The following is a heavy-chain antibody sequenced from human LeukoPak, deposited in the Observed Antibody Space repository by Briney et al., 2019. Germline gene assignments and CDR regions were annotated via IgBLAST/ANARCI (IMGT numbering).Heavy chain of an antibody. V-gene: IGHV3-21*01. CDR1: GFTFSSHT. CDR2: ISSSSSYI. D-gene: IGHD1-26*01. J-gene: IGHJ6*03. CDR3: ARAYSGRYGLGYYYMDV. Sequence: GGSLRLSCTVSGFTFSSHTINWVRQAPGKGLEWVSSISSSSSYIYYADSVKGRFTTSRYNAKSSLYLQMNSLRADDTAVYYCARAYSGRYGLGYYYMDVWGKGTTVTISS.